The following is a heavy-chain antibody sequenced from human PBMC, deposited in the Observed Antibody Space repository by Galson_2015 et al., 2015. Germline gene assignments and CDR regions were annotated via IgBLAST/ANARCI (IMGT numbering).Heavy chain of an antibody. CDR3: ARVGGDIAARTWGYFDY. Sequence: SLRLSCAASGFTFSSYAMNWVRQAPGKGLEWVAVISYDGSNKFYADSVKGRFTISRDNSKNTLYLQMNSLRPEDTAVYYCARVGGDIAARTWGYFDYSGQGTLVTVSS. V-gene: IGHV3-30-3*01. J-gene: IGHJ4*02. CDR2: ISYDGSNK. CDR1: GFTFSSYA. D-gene: IGHD6-6*01.